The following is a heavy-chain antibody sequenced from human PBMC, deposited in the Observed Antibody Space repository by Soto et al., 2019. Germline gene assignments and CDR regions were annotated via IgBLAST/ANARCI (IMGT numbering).Heavy chain of an antibody. J-gene: IGHJ3*02. V-gene: IGHV3-30*18. Sequence: QVQLVESGGGVVQPGRSLRLSCAASGFTFSSYGMHWVRQAPGKGLEWVAVISYDGSNKYYADSVKGRFTISRDKSKNTLYLQMNSLRAEDTAVYYCAKARLSIAARPVAFDIWGQGTMVTVSS. CDR2: ISYDGSNK. D-gene: IGHD6-6*01. CDR1: GFTFSSYG. CDR3: AKARLSIAARPVAFDI.